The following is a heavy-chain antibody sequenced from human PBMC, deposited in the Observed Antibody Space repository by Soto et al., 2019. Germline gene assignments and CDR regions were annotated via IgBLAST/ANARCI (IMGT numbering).Heavy chain of an antibody. V-gene: IGHV2-5*02. J-gene: IGHJ5*02. Sequence: GSGPTLVNPTQTLTLTCNLSGFSLSTSGVGVGWIRQSPGKALEWLALIYWDDDKRYSPSLKSRLTITKDTSKNQVVLTMTNMDPVDTATYYCAHAPGYDFWSGYLNWFDPWGQGTLVTVSS. CDR2: IYWDDDK. CDR1: GFSLSTSGVG. D-gene: IGHD3-3*01. CDR3: AHAPGYDFWSGYLNWFDP.